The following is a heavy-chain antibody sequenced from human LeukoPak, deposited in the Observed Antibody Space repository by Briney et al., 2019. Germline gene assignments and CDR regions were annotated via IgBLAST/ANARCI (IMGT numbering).Heavy chain of an antibody. CDR3: ARDNGGSYYGDAFDI. CDR1: GGSISSYY. CDR2: INYSGST. V-gene: IGHV4-59*01. D-gene: IGHD1-26*01. J-gene: IGHJ3*02. Sequence: SETLSLTCTVSGGSISSYYWSWIRQPPGKGLEWIGYINYSGSTNYNPSLKSRVTISVDTSKNQFSLKLSSVTAADTAVYYCARDNGGSYYGDAFDIWGQGTMVTVSS.